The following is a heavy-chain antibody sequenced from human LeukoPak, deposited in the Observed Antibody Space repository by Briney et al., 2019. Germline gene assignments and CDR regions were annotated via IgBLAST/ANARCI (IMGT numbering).Heavy chain of an antibody. Sequence: GGSLRLSCAVSGFIFSSYEMNWVRQAPGKGLEWVSYINSGDSSIYYADSVKGRFTISRDNAKNTLYLQLNSLRPDDTAVYYCVRHNAARAFDIWGQGTMVIVSS. CDR2: INSGDSSI. J-gene: IGHJ3*02. CDR3: VRHNAARAFDI. CDR1: GFIFSSYE. D-gene: IGHD1-1*01. V-gene: IGHV3-48*03.